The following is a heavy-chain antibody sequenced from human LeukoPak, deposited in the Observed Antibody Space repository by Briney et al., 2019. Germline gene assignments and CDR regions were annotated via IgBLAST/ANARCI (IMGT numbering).Heavy chain of an antibody. Sequence: SETLSLTCTVSGGSISSYYWSWIRQPPGKGLEWIGYIYYSGSTNYNPSLKSRVTISVDTSKNQFSLKLSSVTAADTAVYYCARDSIRLGRFDYWGQGTLVTVSS. D-gene: IGHD3-10*01. V-gene: IGHV4-59*01. J-gene: IGHJ4*02. CDR2: IYYSGST. CDR1: GGSISSYY. CDR3: ARDSIRLGRFDY.